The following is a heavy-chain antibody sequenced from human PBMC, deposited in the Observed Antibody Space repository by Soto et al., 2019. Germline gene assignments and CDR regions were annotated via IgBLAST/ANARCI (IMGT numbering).Heavy chain of an antibody. CDR3: ARDGHGYNAFDY. V-gene: IGHV5-10-1*01. CDR1: GYSFTSYW. D-gene: IGHD5-12*01. CDR2: IDPSDSYT. Sequence: GESLKISCKGSGYSFTSYWISWVRQMPGKGLERMGRIDPSDSYTNYSPSFQGHVTISADKSISTAYLQWSSLKASGTGMYYCARDGHGYNAFDYWGQGSLVTVSS. J-gene: IGHJ4*02.